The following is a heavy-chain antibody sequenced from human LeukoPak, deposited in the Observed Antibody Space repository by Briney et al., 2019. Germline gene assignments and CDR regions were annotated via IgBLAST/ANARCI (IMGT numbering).Heavy chain of an antibody. CDR3: ARDPGIAVAGKHRLH. CDR2: INPNSGGT. V-gene: IGHV1-2*02. J-gene: IGHJ1*01. CDR1: GYTLTGYY. D-gene: IGHD6-19*01. Sequence: ASVKVSCKASGYTLTGYYMHWVRQAPGQGLEWMGWINPNSGGTNYAQKFQGSVTMTRDTSISTAYMELRRLRSDDTAVYYCARDPGIAVAGKHRLHWGRGTLVTVSS.